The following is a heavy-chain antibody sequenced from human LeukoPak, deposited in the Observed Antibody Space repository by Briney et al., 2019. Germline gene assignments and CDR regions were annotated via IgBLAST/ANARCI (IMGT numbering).Heavy chain of an antibody. CDR1: GFSLSTSGVG. CDR2: IYWDDDK. CDR3: AHMIYSNSYFDY. V-gene: IGHV2-5*02. D-gene: IGHD4-11*01. Sequence: SGPTLVNPTQTLTLTCTFSGFSLSTSGVGVGWIRQPPGRALERLALIYWDDDKRYSPSLKSRLTITKDTSRNQVVLTMTNMDPVDTATYYCAHMIYSNSYFDYWGRGTLVTVSS. J-gene: IGHJ4*02.